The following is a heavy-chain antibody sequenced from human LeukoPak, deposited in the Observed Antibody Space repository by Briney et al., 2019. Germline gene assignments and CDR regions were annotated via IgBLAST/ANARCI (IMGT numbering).Heavy chain of an antibody. V-gene: IGHV4-31*03. CDR1: GGSISSGGYY. CDR2: IYYSGST. Sequence: SETLSLTCTVSGGSISSGGYYWSWIRQHPGKGLEWIGYIYYSGSTYYNPSLKSRVTISVDTSKNQFSLKLSSVTAADTAVYYCARFAPYSSSWYFDYWGQGTLVTVSS. D-gene: IGHD6-13*01. CDR3: ARFAPYSSSWYFDY. J-gene: IGHJ4*02.